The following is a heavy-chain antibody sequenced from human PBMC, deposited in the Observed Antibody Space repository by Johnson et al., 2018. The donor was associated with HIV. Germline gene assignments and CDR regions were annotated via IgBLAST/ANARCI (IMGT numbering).Heavy chain of an antibody. Sequence: EVQVVESGGGLVKPGGSLRLSCAAYGFTFSDYYMSWIRQAPGKGLEWVSAISGSGGSTYYADSVKGRFTISRDNSKHTLYLQMNSLRAEDTAVYYCAKEKRGSRLYLGGFDIWGQGTMVTVS. J-gene: IGHJ3*02. CDR2: ISGSGGST. CDR3: AKEKRGSRLYLGGFDI. V-gene: IGHV3-23*04. CDR1: GFTFSDYY. D-gene: IGHD6-13*01.